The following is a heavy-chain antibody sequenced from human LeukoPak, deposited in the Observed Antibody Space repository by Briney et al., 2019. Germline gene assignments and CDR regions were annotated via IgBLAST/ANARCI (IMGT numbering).Heavy chain of an antibody. CDR1: GFTFSRYW. CDR3: ARAVTSTEGY. CDR2: INEDGSEK. V-gene: IGHV3-7*03. J-gene: IGHJ4*02. D-gene: IGHD4-17*01. Sequence: GGSLRLSCAASGFTFSRYWMTWVRQAPGKGLEWVASINEDGSEKHYEDSVKGRFTISRDNAQKSVYLEMNSLRAEDTAVYYCARAVTSTEGYWGQGTLVTVSS.